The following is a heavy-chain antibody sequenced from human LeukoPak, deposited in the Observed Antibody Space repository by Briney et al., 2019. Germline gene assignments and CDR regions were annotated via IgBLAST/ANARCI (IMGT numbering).Heavy chain of an antibody. J-gene: IGHJ4*02. Sequence: PGGSLRLSCAASGFTFSSFAMSWVRQAPGKGLEWVSAIARSGGDYTYYADSVKGRFTISRDNSKNTLYLQMSSPRAEETAVYYCAKQMTSAYYFDFWGQGTLVTVAS. CDR1: GFTFSSFA. V-gene: IGHV3-23*01. D-gene: IGHD2-21*02. CDR2: IARSGGDYT. CDR3: AKQMTSAYYFDF.